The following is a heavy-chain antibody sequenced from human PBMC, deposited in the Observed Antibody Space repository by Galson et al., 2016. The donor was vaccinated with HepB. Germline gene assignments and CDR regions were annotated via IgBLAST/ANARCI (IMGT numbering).Heavy chain of an antibody. CDR2: ISHSGNT. D-gene: IGHD3-22*01. J-gene: IGHJ4*02. Sequence: TLSLTCTVSGGSISSGTYYWSWIRQHPGKGLEWIGYISHSGNTFYNPSLKSRVTISVDTSKNHFSLKLSSVTAADTAVYYCARYDDNNSRLDYWGQGTLVTVSS. V-gene: IGHV4-31*03. CDR3: ARYDDNNSRLDY. CDR1: GGSISSGTYY.